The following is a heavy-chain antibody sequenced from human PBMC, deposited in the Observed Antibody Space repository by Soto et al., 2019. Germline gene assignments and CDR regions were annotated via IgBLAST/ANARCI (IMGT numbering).Heavy chain of an antibody. D-gene: IGHD3-10*01. CDR2: ISGSGGST. CDR1: GFTFSSYA. V-gene: IGHV3-23*01. Sequence: VQLLESGGGLIQPGGSLRLSCAASGFTFSSYAMSWVRQAPGKGLEWVSIISGSGGSTYYADSVKGRFTISRDNSKNTLYLQMNSLRAEDTAVYYCAKDRHLTMVRGMGGAFDYWGQGTLVTVSS. J-gene: IGHJ4*02. CDR3: AKDRHLTMVRGMGGAFDY.